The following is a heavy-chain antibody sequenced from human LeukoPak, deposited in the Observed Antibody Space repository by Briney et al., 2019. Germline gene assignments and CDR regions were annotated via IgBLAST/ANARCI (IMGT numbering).Heavy chain of an antibody. CDR3: ARISRGYSGYDTSDY. D-gene: IGHD5-12*01. CDR2: ISGSGGST. V-gene: IGHV3-23*01. J-gene: IGHJ4*02. CDR1: GFTFSSYA. Sequence: GGSLRLSCAASGFTFSSYAMSWVGQGQGKGLEWVSSISGSGGSTYYADSVKGRFTISRDNSKNTLYLQMNSLRAEDTAVYYCARISRGYSGYDTSDYWGQGTLVTVSS.